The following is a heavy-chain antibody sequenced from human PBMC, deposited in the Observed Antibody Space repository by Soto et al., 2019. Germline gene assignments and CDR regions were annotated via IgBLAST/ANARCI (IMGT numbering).Heavy chain of an antibody. CDR3: ARRYRENYFFAMDV. J-gene: IGHJ6*02. CDR1: GGSFSKYG. V-gene: IGHV1-69*01. D-gene: IGHD1-26*01. Sequence: QVQLVQSGAEVKMPGSSVRVSCKASGGSFSKYGISWVRQAPGQGLEWMGGIIPMFGIGNYAEKFLGRVTVAADEATSTSHMELSSMRSEDPAVYFCARRYRENYFFAMDVWCQGTTVTVSS. CDR2: IIPMFGIG.